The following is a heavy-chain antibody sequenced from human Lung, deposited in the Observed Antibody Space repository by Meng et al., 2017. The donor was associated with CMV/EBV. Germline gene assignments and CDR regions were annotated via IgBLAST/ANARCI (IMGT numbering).Heavy chain of an antibody. D-gene: IGHD3-10*01. V-gene: IGHV4-4*03. Sequence: QGPWLAPGTAVQKPPVTRSRPGVFSGACCSDVNWWSWGRQPPGEGLELICEIPHGGSSAYIPSRKSRVSMSIDKSKNQFSLKLTSVTAADTAVYHCLRRSGGSVWGQGTPVTVSS. CDR3: LRRSGGSV. CDR1: GACCSDVNW. J-gene: IGHJ1*01. CDR2: IPHGGSS.